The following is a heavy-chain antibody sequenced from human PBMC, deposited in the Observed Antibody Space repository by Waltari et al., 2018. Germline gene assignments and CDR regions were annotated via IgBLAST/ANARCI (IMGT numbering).Heavy chain of an antibody. V-gene: IGHV4-4*07. CDR2: IYTSGST. CDR1: GGSISGSY. CDR3: ARPIWRTSWKMGEFDP. Sequence: QVQLQESGPGLVKPSETPSLTCTVPGGSISGSYWSWIRQPAGKELEWIGRIYTSGSTNYNPSLNNRVTMSIDTSKNQFSLKLTSVTAADTAVYYCARPIWRTSWKMGEFDPWGQGTLVTVSS. J-gene: IGHJ5*02. D-gene: IGHD3-16*01.